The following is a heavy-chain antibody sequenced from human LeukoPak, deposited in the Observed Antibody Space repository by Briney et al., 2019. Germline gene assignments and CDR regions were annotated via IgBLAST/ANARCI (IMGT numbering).Heavy chain of an antibody. CDR1: GFTFSSYS. V-gene: IGHV3-21*01. CDR3: AREGTYYYDSSGHSDY. CDR2: ISSSSSYI. J-gene: IGHJ4*02. D-gene: IGHD3-22*01. Sequence: GGSLRLSCAASGFTFSSYSMNWVRQAPGKGLEWVSSISSSSSYIYYADSVKGRFTISRDNAKNSLYLQMNSLRAEDTAVYYCAREGTYYYDSSGHSDYWGQGTLVTVSS.